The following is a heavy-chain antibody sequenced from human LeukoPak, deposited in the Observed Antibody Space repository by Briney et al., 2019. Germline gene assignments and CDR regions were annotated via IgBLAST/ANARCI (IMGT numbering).Heavy chain of an antibody. Sequence: ASVKVSCKASGYTFTSYYMHWVRQAPGQGLEWMGIINPSGGSTSYAQTFQGRVTMTRDTSTSTVYMELSSLRSEDTAVYYCASTDPRHDGFDLWGPGTKVTVSS. J-gene: IGHJ3*01. D-gene: IGHD4-17*01. CDR2: INPSGGST. CDR1: GYTFTSYY. CDR3: ASTDPRHDGFDL. V-gene: IGHV1-46*01.